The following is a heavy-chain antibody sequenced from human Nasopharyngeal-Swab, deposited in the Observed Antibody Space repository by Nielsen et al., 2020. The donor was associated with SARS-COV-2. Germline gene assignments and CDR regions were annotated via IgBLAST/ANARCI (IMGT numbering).Heavy chain of an antibody. CDR1: GYSFTNYW. V-gene: IGHV5-51*01. D-gene: IGHD4-11*01. Sequence: GESLKISCKGSGYSFTNYWIGWVRQMPGKGLEWMGIIYPGDSDTRYSPSFQGHVTISADKSISTAYLQWSSLKASDTAMYYCARTYMTTITTYYFDYWGQGTLVTVSS. J-gene: IGHJ4*02. CDR2: IYPGDSDT. CDR3: ARTYMTTITTYYFDY.